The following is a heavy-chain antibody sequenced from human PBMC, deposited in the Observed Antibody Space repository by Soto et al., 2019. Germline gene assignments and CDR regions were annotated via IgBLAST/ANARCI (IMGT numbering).Heavy chain of an antibody. D-gene: IGHD3-22*01. J-gene: IGHJ4*02. V-gene: IGHV4-34*01. CDR2: INHSGST. Sequence: QVQLQQWGAGLLKPSETLSLTCAVYGGSFSGYYWSWIRQPPGKGLEWIGEINHSGSTNYNPSLKSRVTISVDTSKNQFSLKRSSVTAADTAVYYCARGYDSSGYTPGYWGQGTLVTVSS. CDR1: GGSFSGYY. CDR3: ARGYDSSGYTPGY.